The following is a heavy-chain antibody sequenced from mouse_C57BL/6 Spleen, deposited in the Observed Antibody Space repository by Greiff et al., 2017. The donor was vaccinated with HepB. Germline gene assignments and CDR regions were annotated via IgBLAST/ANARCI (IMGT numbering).Heavy chain of an antibody. V-gene: IGHV1-50*01. D-gene: IGHD2-3*01. CDR1: GYTFTSYW. J-gene: IGHJ3*01. CDR2: IGPSDSYT. CDR3: ARKALYDGYYEFAY. Sequence: QVQLQQPGAELVKPGASVKLSCKASGYTFTSYWMQWVKQRPGQGLEWIGEIGPSDSYTNYNQKFRGKATLTVDTSSSTAYMQLSSLTSADSAVYYCARKALYDGYYEFAYWGQGTLVTVSA.